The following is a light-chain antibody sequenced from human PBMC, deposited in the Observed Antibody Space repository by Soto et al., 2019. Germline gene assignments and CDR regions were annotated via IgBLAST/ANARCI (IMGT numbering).Light chain of an antibody. V-gene: IGKV3-15*01. J-gene: IGKJ5*01. CDR1: QSVSDK. Sequence: EIVMTQSPATVSVSPGERATLSCRASQSVSDKLAWYQQKPGQAPRLLIYVASYRATGIPARFSGSGSGTEYTLTISNLQAEDFAVYYCQQFNNWPHTFGQGTRLEI. CDR2: VAS. CDR3: QQFNNWPHT.